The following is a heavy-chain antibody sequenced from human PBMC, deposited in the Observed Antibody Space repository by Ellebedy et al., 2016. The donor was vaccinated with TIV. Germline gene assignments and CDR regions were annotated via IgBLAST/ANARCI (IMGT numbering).Heavy chain of an antibody. V-gene: IGHV4-59*13. D-gene: IGHD4-11*01. CDR2: IYYSGST. Sequence: SETLSLXCTVSGGSISSYYWSWIRQPPGKGLEWIGYIYYSGSTNYNPSLKSRVTISVDTSKNQFSLKLSSVTAADTAVYYCARGTTGDFDYWGQGTLVTVSS. CDR3: ARGTTGDFDY. J-gene: IGHJ4*02. CDR1: GGSISSYY.